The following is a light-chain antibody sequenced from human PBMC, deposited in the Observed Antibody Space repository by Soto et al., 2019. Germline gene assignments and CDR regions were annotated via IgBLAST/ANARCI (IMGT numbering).Light chain of an antibody. Sequence: DIQLTQSPSSLSASVRDRVTIICPASQNIRNSLNWYQQKPGKAPKLLIYDAYSLQTGVPSRFSGSGSGTDFTLTISSLQSEDVATYYCQQSYSTPRTFGEVTKVEV. V-gene: IGKV1-39*01. CDR3: QQSYSTPRT. CDR1: QNIRNS. J-gene: IGKJ1*01. CDR2: DAY.